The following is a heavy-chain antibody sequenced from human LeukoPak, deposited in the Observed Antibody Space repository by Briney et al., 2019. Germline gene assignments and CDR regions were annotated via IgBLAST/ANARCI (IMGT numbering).Heavy chain of an antibody. CDR2: ISWDGGST. Sequence: SGGSLRLSCAASGFTFDYYAMHWVRQAPGKGLEWVSLISWDGGSTYYADSVKGRFTISRDNSKNSLYLQMNSLRAEDTALYYCAKDGGSGSYYNGWFDPWGQGTLVTVSS. D-gene: IGHD3-10*01. V-gene: IGHV3-43D*04. J-gene: IGHJ5*02. CDR1: GFTFDYYA. CDR3: AKDGGSGSYYNGWFDP.